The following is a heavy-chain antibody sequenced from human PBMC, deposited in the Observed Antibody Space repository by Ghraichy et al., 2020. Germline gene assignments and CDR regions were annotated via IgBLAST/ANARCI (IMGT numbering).Heavy chain of an antibody. D-gene: IGHD3-22*01. CDR1: GFTFSNYT. Sequence: GGSLRLSCAASGFTFSNYTMHWVRQAPGKGLEWVAVISYDGSNKYYADSVKGRFTMSRDNSKNTLYLQMNSLRAEDTAVYYCARGSYYYHKDAFDIWGQGTMVTVSS. V-gene: IGHV3-30*04. J-gene: IGHJ3*02. CDR3: ARGSYYYHKDAFDI. CDR2: ISYDGSNK.